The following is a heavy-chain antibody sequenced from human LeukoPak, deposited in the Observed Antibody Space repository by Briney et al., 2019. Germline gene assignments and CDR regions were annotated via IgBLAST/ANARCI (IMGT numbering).Heavy chain of an antibody. Sequence: ASVKVSCKVSGYTLTELSMHWVRQAPGKGLEWMGGFDPEDGETIYAQKFQGRVTMTEDTSTDTAYMELSSLRSEDTAVYYCATDLGIVAAAGPGGYWGQGTLVTVSS. CDR1: GYTLTELS. V-gene: IGHV1-24*01. D-gene: IGHD6-13*01. CDR3: ATDLGIVAAAGPGGY. J-gene: IGHJ4*02. CDR2: FDPEDGET.